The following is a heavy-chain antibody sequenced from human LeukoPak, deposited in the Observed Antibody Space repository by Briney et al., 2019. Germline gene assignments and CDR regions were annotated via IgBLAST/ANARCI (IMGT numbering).Heavy chain of an antibody. J-gene: IGHJ6*03. Sequence: SETLSLTCTVSGGSISSYYWSWIRQPAGKGLEWIGRIYTSGSTNYNPSLKSRVTMSVDTSKNQFSLKLSSVTAADTAVYYCARDTPVYEYYYYYYMDVWGKGTTVTVSS. D-gene: IGHD2-15*01. V-gene: IGHV4-4*07. CDR1: GGSISSYY. CDR2: IYTSGST. CDR3: ARDTPVYEYYYYYYMDV.